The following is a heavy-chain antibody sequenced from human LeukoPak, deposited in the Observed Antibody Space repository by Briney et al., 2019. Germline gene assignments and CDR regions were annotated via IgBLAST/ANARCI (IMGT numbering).Heavy chain of an antibody. CDR2: ISTSSSYI. Sequence: MPGGSLRLSCAASGFTFSSYSMNWVRQAPGKGLEWVSSISTSSSYIYYADSVKGRFTISRDNAKNSLYLQMNSLRAEDTAVYYCARVGSSGSYNEDYWGQGTLVTVSS. CDR3: ARVGSSGSYNEDY. J-gene: IGHJ4*02. D-gene: IGHD1-26*01. V-gene: IGHV3-21*01. CDR1: GFTFSSYS.